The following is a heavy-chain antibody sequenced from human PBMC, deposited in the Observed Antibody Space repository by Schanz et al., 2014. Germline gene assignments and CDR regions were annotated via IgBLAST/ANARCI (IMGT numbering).Heavy chain of an antibody. Sequence: QVQLVQSGADVKKPGSSVRVSCKASGGTFSSYSISWVRQAPGQGLEWMGRIIPILGIANYAQKFQGRVTNTADKSTNTAYMELRSLRSDDTAVYYCARDRRECGAECYSVEVFDIWGQGTLVIVSS. D-gene: IGHD2-21*01. CDR1: GGTFSSYS. J-gene: IGHJ4*02. V-gene: IGHV1-69*04. CDR2: IIPILGIA. CDR3: ARDRRECGAECYSVEVFDI.